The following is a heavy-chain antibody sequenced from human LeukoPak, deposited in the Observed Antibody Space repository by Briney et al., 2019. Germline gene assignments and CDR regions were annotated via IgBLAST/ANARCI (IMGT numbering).Heavy chain of an antibody. V-gene: IGHV1-8*01. CDR2: MNPNSGNT. J-gene: IGHJ6*01. CDR3: ARSVDILYYYYGMDV. D-gene: IGHD2-15*01. Sequence: ASVKVSCKASGYTFTSYDINWVRQATGQGLEWMGWMNPNSGNTGYAQKFQGRVTMTRNTSISTAYMELSSLRSEDTAVYYCARSVDILYYYYGMDVWGQGITVTVSS. CDR1: GYTFTSYD.